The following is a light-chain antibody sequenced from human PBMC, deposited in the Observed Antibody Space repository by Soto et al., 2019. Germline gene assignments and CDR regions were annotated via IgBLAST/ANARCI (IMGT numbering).Light chain of an antibody. CDR2: TNN. CDR1: SSSIGSNY. CDR3: AAWDDGHYV. Sequence: QSVLTQPPSASGTPGQRVTISCSGSSSSIGSNYVYWYQQFPGKAPKLLIHTNNQRPAGVPDRFSGSKSGTSASLVISGLRSADEADYYCAAWDDGHYVFGTGTKVTVL. V-gene: IGLV1-47*01. J-gene: IGLJ1*01.